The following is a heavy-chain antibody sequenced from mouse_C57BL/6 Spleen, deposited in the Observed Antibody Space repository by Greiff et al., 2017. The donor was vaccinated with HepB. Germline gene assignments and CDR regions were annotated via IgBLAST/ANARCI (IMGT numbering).Heavy chain of an antibody. CDR3: ARHYYEKAMDY. V-gene: IGHV1-76*01. CDR1: GYTFTDYY. D-gene: IGHD1-2*01. J-gene: IGHJ4*01. CDR2: IYTGSGNT. Sequence: QVQLQQSGAEPVRPGASVKLSCKASGYTFTDYYINWVKQRPGQGLEWIARIYTGSGNTYYNEKIKGKATLTAEKSSSTAYMQLSILTSEKSVFYCCARHYYEKAMDYWGQGTSVTVSS.